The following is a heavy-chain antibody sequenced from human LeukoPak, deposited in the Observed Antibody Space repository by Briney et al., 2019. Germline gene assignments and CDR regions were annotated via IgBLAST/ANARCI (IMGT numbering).Heavy chain of an antibody. CDR1: GFTFSNAW. CDR2: IKSKTDGGTT. CDR3: ARVISGGSGLDY. V-gene: IGHV3-15*01. Sequence: GGSLRLSCAASGFTFSNAWMSWVRQAPGKGLEWVGRIKSKTDGGTTDYAAPVKGRFTISRDDSKNTLYLQMNSLRAEDTAVYYCARVISGGSGLDYWGQGTLVTVSS. J-gene: IGHJ4*02. D-gene: IGHD3-3*01.